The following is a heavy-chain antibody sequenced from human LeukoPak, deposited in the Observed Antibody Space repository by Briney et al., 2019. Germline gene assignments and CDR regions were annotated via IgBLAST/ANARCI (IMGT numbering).Heavy chain of an antibody. V-gene: IGHV3-23*01. CDR2: ISGSGGST. J-gene: IGHJ4*02. CDR1: GFTFSNYG. D-gene: IGHD5-24*01. CDR3: AKSGYNRFDY. Sequence: GGSLRLSCAASGFTFSNYGMSWVRQAPRKGLEWVSAISGSGGSTHYADSVKGRFTISRDNSKNTLYLQMSSLRAEDTAVYYCAKSGYNRFDYWGQGTLVTVSS.